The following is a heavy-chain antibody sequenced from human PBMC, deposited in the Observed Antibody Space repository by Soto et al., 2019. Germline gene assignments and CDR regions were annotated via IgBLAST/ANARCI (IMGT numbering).Heavy chain of an antibody. CDR2: IKQDGSEK. V-gene: IGHV3-7*04. D-gene: IGHD3-10*01. Sequence: GGSLRLSCAASGFTFSSYWMSWVRQAPGKGLEWVANIKQDGSEKYYVDSVKGRFTISRDNAKNSLYLQMNSLRAEDTAVYYCARARRNYYGSGISIDYWGQGTLVTVSS. CDR3: ARARRNYYGSGISIDY. CDR1: GFTFSSYW. J-gene: IGHJ4*02.